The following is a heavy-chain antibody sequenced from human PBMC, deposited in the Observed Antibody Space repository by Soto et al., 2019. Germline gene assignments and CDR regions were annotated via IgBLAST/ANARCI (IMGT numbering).Heavy chain of an antibody. Sequence: GASVKVSCKASGGTFSSYAISWVRQAPGQGLEWMGGIIPIFGTANYAQKFQGRVTITADKSTSTAYMELSSLRSEDTAVYYCARRVGYSYGSDYYYYGMDVWGQGTTVTVSS. CDR2: IIPIFGTA. J-gene: IGHJ6*02. CDR1: GGTFSSYA. V-gene: IGHV1-69*06. D-gene: IGHD5-18*01. CDR3: ARRVGYSYGSDYYYYGMDV.